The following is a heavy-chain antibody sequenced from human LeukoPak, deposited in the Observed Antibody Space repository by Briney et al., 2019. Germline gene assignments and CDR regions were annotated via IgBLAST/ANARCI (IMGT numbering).Heavy chain of an antibody. D-gene: IGHD6-13*01. CDR3: AKDAAAAKTFDY. Sequence: GGSLRLSCAASGFTFSSYGMQWVRQAPGKGLEWVAFIRYDGSNKYYADSVKGRFTISRDNSKNTLYLQMNSLRAEDTAVYYCAKDAAAAKTFDYWGQGTLVTVSS. V-gene: IGHV3-30*02. J-gene: IGHJ4*02. CDR1: GFTFSSYG. CDR2: IRYDGSNK.